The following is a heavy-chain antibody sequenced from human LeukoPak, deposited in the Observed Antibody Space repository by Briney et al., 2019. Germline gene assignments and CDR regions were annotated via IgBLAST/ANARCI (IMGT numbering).Heavy chain of an antibody. Sequence: GGSLRLSCAASGFTFSSYWMNWARPAPGKGLEWVASINHNGNVNYYVDSVKGRFTISRDNAKNSLYLQMSNLRAKDTAVYFCARGGGLDVWGQGATVTVSS. V-gene: IGHV3-7*03. CDR3: ARGGGLDV. J-gene: IGHJ6*02. CDR1: GFTFSSYW. D-gene: IGHD3-16*01. CDR2: INHNGNVN.